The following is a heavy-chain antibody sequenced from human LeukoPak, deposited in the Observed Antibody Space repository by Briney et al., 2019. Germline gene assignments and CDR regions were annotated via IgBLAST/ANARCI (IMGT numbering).Heavy chain of an antibody. D-gene: IGHD1-26*01. Sequence: PSETLSLTCGVSGASVRSHFWSWIRLTPGMGLEWIGYVSNKGSTAYNPSLRSRVTISLDAPKNEVSLNVRSVSAADTAVYYCAKDVSGTYYAFDVWGQGRTV. V-gene: IGHV4-59*02. J-gene: IGHJ3*01. CDR1: GASVRSHF. CDR2: VSNKGST. CDR3: AKDVSGTYYAFDV.